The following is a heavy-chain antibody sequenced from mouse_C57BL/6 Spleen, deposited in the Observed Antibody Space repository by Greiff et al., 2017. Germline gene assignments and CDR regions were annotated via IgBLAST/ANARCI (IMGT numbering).Heavy chain of an antibody. J-gene: IGHJ3*01. CDR1: GFTFSSYT. CDR2: ISGGGGNI. D-gene: IGHD5-5*01. CDR3: ARRGTTLEAWFAY. V-gene: IGHV5-9*01. Sequence: EVMLVESGGGLVKPGGSLKLSCAASGFTFSSYTMSWVRQTPEKRLEWVATISGGGGNIYYPDSVKGRFTISRDNAKNTLYLQMSSLRSEDTALYYCARRGTTLEAWFAYWGQGTLVTVSA.